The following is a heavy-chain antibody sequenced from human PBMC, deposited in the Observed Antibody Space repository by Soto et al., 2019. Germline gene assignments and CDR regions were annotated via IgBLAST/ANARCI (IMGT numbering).Heavy chain of an antibody. CDR1: GYTFTSYY. CDR3: ARGNPRYCSGGSCYPRAHYYYGMDV. J-gene: IGHJ6*02. Sequence: ASVKVSCKASGYTFTSYYINWVRQATGQGLEWMGWMNPNSGNTGYAQKFQGRVTMTRNTSISTAYMELSSLRSEDTAVYYCARGNPRYCSGGSCYPRAHYYYGMDVWGQGTTVTVSS. D-gene: IGHD2-15*01. CDR2: MNPNSGNT. V-gene: IGHV1-8*01.